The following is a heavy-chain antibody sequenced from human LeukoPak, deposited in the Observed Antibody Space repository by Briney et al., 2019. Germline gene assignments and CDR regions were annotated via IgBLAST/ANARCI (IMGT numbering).Heavy chain of an antibody. CDR2: IKTDGSEK. V-gene: IGHV3-7*01. CDR3: VRDDDRPDNGLDY. J-gene: IGHJ4*02. CDR1: GFTFSNYW. Sequence: GGSLRLSCEGSGFTFSNYWMGWVRQAPGKGLQWVANIKTDGSEKYYVDSVKGRFTISRDNSKNTLYLQMNSLRAEDTAVYYCVRDDDRPDNGLDYWGQGTLVTVSS. D-gene: IGHD3-22*01.